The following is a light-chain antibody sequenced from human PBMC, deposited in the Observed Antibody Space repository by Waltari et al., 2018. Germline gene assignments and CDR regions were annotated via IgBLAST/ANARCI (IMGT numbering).Light chain of an antibody. CDR3: QQYASIPIT. Sequence: DIVMTQSPDSLAVSLGERATINCKSSQSVLYSSNNKDYLAWYQQKPEQPPNLRLYWASTRESGVPDQFSGSGSWTDFTLTISSLQAEDVAVYYCQQYASIPITFGQGTRLEIK. J-gene: IGKJ5*01. CDR2: WAS. CDR1: QSVLYSSNNKDY. V-gene: IGKV4-1*01.